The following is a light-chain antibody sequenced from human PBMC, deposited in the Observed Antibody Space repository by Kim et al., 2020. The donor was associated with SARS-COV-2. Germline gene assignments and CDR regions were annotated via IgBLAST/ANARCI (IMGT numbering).Light chain of an antibody. CDR2: GAS. Sequence: GERATRSCRASQSVSSSYLAWYQQKPGQAPRLLIYGASSRATGIPDRFSGSGSGTDFTLTISRLEPEDFAVYYCQQYGSSLLTFGGGTKVDIK. CDR3: QQYGSSLLT. J-gene: IGKJ4*01. CDR1: QSVSSSY. V-gene: IGKV3-20*01.